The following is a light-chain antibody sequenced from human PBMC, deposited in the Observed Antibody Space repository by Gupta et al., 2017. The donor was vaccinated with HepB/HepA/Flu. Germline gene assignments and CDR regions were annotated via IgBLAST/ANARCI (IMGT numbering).Light chain of an antibody. CDR1: KLGDNY. CDR3: QAWDSNTDVV. CDR2: QDS. Sequence: SYELPQPPSVSVSPGQTASITCSGDKLGDNYACCYQQKPGQSPVLVIYQDSKRPSGIPERFSGSNSGNTATLTISGTQAMDEADYYCQAWDSNTDVVFGGGTKLTVL. V-gene: IGLV3-1*01. J-gene: IGLJ2*01.